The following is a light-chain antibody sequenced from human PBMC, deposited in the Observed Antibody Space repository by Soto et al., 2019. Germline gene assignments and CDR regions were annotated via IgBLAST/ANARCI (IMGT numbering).Light chain of an antibody. CDR3: QQYGSSPPYT. CDR1: QSVSSSY. V-gene: IGKV3-20*01. J-gene: IGKJ2*01. Sequence: EIVLTQSPGTLSLSPGERATLSCRASQSVSSSYLAWYQQTPGQAPRLLIYGASSRATGIPDRFSGSVSGTDFTLTLSRLEPEDFAVYYCQQYGSSPPYTFGQGTKLEIK. CDR2: GAS.